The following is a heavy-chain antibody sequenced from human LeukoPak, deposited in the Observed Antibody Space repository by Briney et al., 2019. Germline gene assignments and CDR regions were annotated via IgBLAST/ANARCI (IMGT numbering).Heavy chain of an antibody. J-gene: IGHJ4*02. CDR1: GFTFSDYA. CDR2: INPDGNKK. Sequence: GGSLRLSCAASGFTFSDYAMSWVRQAPGKGLEWVASINPDGNKKYSADSVKGRFTISRDNAENSLYLQMNSLRVEDTAFYYCARDLAYSRLDYWGQGMLVTVSS. V-gene: IGHV3-7*01. CDR3: ARDLAYSRLDY. D-gene: IGHD5-18*01.